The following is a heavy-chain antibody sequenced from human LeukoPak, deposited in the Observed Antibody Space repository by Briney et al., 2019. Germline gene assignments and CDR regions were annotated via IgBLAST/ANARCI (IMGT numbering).Heavy chain of an antibody. D-gene: IGHD3-22*01. CDR1: GGSISSSSYY. J-gene: IGHJ4*02. V-gene: IGHV4-39*07. CDR2: IYYSGST. CDR3: ARQRRRHYYDSSGYYDY. Sequence: KPSETLSLTCTVSGGSISSSSYYWGWIRQPPGKGLEWIGSIYYSGSTYYNPSLKSRVTISVDTSKNQFSLKLSSVTAADTAVYYCARQRRRHYYDSSGYYDYWGRGTLVTVSS.